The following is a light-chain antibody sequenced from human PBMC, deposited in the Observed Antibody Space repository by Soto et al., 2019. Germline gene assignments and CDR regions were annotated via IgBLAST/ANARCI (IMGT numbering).Light chain of an antibody. Sequence: QSALTQPHSASGSPGQSVTISCTGTSSDVGGYNYVSWYQQYPGKVPKLMVYEVNKRPSGVPDRFSGSKSGNTASLTVSGLQAKDEADYYCTSYAGGNNVFGTGTKLTVL. CDR3: TSYAGGNNV. V-gene: IGLV2-8*01. J-gene: IGLJ1*01. CDR1: SSDVGGYNY. CDR2: EVN.